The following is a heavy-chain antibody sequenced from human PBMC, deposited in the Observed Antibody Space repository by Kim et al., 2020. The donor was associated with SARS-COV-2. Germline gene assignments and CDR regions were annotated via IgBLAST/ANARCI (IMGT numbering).Heavy chain of an antibody. V-gene: IGHV3-7*01. Sequence: GGSLRLSCAASGFTFSSYWMTWVRQAPGKGLEWVANIKQDGNQKYYVDSVKGRFTISRDNAKNSLYLQMNSLRAEDTAAYYCSRDGGLYSSGKDAFDIWG. CDR2: IKQDGNQK. D-gene: IGHD6-19*01. CDR1: GFTFSSYW. CDR3: SRDGGLYSSGKDAFDI. J-gene: IGHJ3*02.